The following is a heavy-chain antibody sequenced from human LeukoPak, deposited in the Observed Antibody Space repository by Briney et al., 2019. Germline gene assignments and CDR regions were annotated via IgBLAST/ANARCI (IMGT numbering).Heavy chain of an antibody. J-gene: IGHJ4*02. D-gene: IGHD3-22*01. CDR1: GFTFSSYW. V-gene: IGHV3-7*01. CDR2: IKQDGSEK. CDR3: ARDFNPLYYYDSSGTFDY. Sequence: GGSLRLSCAASGFTFSSYWMHWVRQAPGKGLEWVANIKQDGSEKYYVDSVKGRFTISRDNAKNSLYLQMNSLRAEDTAVYYCARDFNPLYYYDSSGTFDYWGQGTLVTVSS.